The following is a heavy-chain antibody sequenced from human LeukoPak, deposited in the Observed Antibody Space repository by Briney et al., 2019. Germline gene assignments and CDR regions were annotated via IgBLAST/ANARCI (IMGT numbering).Heavy chain of an antibody. V-gene: IGHV1-69*05. J-gene: IGHJ3*02. CDR1: GGTFSSYA. CDR2: IIPIFGTA. Sequence: SVKVSCKASGGTFSSYAISWVRQAPGQGLEWMVGIIPIFGTANYAQKFQGRVTITTDESTSTAYMELSSLRSEDTAVYYCAGYCSSTSCQRVDAFDIWGQGTMVTVSS. D-gene: IGHD2-2*01. CDR3: AGYCSSTSCQRVDAFDI.